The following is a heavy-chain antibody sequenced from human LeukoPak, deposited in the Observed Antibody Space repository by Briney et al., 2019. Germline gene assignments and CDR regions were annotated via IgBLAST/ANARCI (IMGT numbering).Heavy chain of an antibody. CDR3: ARVVGSGRVNWFDP. V-gene: IGHV4-31*03. Sequence: SQTLSLTCTVSGGSISSGGYYWSWIRQHPGKGLEWIGYIYYSGSTYYNPSLKSRVTISVDTSKNQFSLKLSFVTAADTAVYYCARVVGSGRVNWFDPWGQGTLVTVSS. CDR1: GGSISSGGYY. D-gene: IGHD6-25*01. J-gene: IGHJ5*02. CDR2: IYYSGST.